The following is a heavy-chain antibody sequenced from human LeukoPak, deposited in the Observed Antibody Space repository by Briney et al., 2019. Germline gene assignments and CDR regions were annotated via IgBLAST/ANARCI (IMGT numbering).Heavy chain of an antibody. CDR3: ARPLPNSPTSFDY. J-gene: IGHJ4*02. CDR1: GFTFSSYS. Sequence: GGSLRLSCAASGFTFSSYSMNWVRQAPGKGLEWVSSISSSSSYIYYADSVKGRVTISRDNAKNSLYLQMNSLRAEATAVYYCARPLPNSPTSFDYWGQGTLVTVSS. CDR2: ISSSSSYI. V-gene: IGHV3-21*01. D-gene: IGHD2-21*01.